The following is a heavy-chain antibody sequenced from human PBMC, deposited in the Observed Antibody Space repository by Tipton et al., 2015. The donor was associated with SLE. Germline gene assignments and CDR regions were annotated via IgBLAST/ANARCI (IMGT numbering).Heavy chain of an antibody. J-gene: IGHJ4*02. D-gene: IGHD4-11*01. CDR2: IYYSGST. CDR3: ARLGGYSTYFDY. CDR1: GGSISSYY. Sequence: TLSLTCTVSGGSISSYYWSWIRQPPGKGLEWIGYIYYSGSTNYNPPLKSRVTISVDTSKNQFSLKLSSVTAADTAVYYCARLGGYSTYFDYWGQGTLVTVSS. V-gene: IGHV4-59*12.